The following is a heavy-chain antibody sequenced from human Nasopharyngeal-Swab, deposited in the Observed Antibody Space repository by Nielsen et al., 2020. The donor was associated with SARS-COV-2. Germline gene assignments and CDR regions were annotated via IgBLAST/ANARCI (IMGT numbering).Heavy chain of an antibody. V-gene: IGHV3-11*06. CDR2: ISSSSYT. Sequence: RQAPGKGLEWVSYISSSSYTNYADSVKGRFTISRGNAKNSLYLQMNSLRAEDTAVYYCARDGLDYDFWSAYFMDVWGQGTTVTVSS. CDR3: ARDGLDYDFWSAYFMDV. J-gene: IGHJ6*02. D-gene: IGHD3-3*01.